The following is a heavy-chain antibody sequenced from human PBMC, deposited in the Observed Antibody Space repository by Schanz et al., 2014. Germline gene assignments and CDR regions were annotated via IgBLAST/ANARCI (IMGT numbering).Heavy chain of an antibody. D-gene: IGHD3-3*01. CDR3: AKDVDFWSGYYLDY. J-gene: IGHJ4*02. Sequence: QVQLVESGGGVVQPGRSLRLSCATSGLNFDYYGMNWVRQAPGKGLEWVANIGYDGSEKYYVDSVKGRFTISRDNSKDTLYLQMNSLRVEDTAVYYCAKDVDFWSGYYLDYWGQGTLVTVSS. CDR1: GLNFDYYG. CDR2: IGYDGSEK. V-gene: IGHV3-33*06.